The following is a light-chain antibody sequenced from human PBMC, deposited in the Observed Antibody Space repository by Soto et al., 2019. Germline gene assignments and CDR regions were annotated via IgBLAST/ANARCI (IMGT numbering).Light chain of an antibody. V-gene: IGLV2-14*01. CDR2: EVT. CDR3: NSYTNSSAVV. CDR1: RDDIGAYDY. J-gene: IGLJ2*01. Sequence: QSALTQPASAPGSPGPSTTISCAGTRDDIGAYDYVSWYQQHPGNAPKLLVYEVTNRPSGVSDRFSGSKSGNTASLSISGLQAEDEADYYCNSYTNSSAVVFGGGTKVTVL.